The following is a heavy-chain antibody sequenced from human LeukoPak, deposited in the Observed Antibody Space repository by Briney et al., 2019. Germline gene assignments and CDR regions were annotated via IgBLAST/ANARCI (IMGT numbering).Heavy chain of an antibody. Sequence: GGSLRLSCAASGFTFSNYAMSWVRQAPGKGLEWVSTISGGDGYTYDADSVKGRFTISRDNSKNTLYLQMNGLRAEDTAFYYCSKNPNYGDYRFFDFWGQGTLVTVSS. D-gene: IGHD4-17*01. CDR2: ISGGDGYT. V-gene: IGHV3-23*01. CDR1: GFTFSNYA. J-gene: IGHJ4*02. CDR3: SKNPNYGDYRFFDF.